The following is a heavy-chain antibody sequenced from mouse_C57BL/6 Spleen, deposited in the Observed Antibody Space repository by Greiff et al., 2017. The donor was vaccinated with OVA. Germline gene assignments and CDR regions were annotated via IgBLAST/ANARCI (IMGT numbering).Heavy chain of an antibody. CDR3: ARSITHGGGFFDY. CDR2: IYPGSGST. CDR1: GYTFTSYW. J-gene: IGHJ2*01. D-gene: IGHD1-1*01. Sequence: QVQLQQPGAELVKPGASVKMSCKASGYTFTSYWITWVKQRPGQGLEWIGDIYPGSGSTNYNEKFMSKATLTVDTSSSTAYMQLSSLTSEDSAVYYCARSITHGGGFFDYWGQGTTLTVSS. V-gene: IGHV1-55*01.